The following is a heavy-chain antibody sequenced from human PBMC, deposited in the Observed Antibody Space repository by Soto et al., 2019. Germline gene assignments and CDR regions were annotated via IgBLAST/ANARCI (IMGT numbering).Heavy chain of an antibody. V-gene: IGHV5-10-1*01. CDR3: ARQIYDSDTGPNCQYYFDS. Sequence: GWSLKIFCKGSGYSFAGYWITWVRQKPGKGLEWMGRIDPSDSQTYYSPSFRGHVTISATKSITTVFLQWSSLRASDTAMYYCARQIYDSDTGPNCQYYFDSWGQGTPVTVSS. CDR1: GYSFAGYW. J-gene: IGHJ4*02. CDR2: IDPSDSQT. D-gene: IGHD3-22*01.